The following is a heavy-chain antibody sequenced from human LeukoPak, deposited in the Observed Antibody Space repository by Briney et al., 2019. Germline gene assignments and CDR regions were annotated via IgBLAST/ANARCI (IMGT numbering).Heavy chain of an antibody. Sequence: GGSLRLSCAASGFTFSSYSRKWVRQAPGKGLEWVSSISSSSSYIYYADSVKGRFTISRDNAKNSLYLQMNSLRAEDTAVYYCARGRNGWSLYYFDYWGQGTLVTVSS. CDR2: ISSSSSYI. CDR1: GFTFSSYS. CDR3: ARGRNGWSLYYFDY. D-gene: IGHD6-19*01. V-gene: IGHV3-21*01. J-gene: IGHJ4*02.